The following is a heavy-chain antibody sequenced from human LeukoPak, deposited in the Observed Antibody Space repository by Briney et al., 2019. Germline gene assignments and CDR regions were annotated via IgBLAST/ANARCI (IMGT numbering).Heavy chain of an antibody. Sequence: PSETLSLTCTVSGSSISYWYWSWIRQPPGKGLEWIGNIYGSGRPNYNPSLTSRVTISVDTSKNQFSLKLTSVTAADTAVYYCARETSFVGYSGGLGFNYWGQGILVTVSS. CDR3: ARETSFVGYSGGLGFNY. CDR2: IYGSGRP. D-gene: IGHD6-19*01. J-gene: IGHJ4*02. CDR1: GSSISYWY. V-gene: IGHV4-59*01.